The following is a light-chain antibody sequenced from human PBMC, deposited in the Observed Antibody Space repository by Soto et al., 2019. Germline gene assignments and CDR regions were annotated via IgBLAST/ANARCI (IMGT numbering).Light chain of an antibody. CDR3: RSYAGTNHYV. CDR1: SIDVGGYNY. J-gene: IGLJ1*01. Sequence: QSALAQPPSASGSPGQSVTISFTGTSIDVGGYNYVSWYQQHPGKVPKLMIYEVSKRPSGVPDRFSGSKSGKTASLTVSGLQAEDEADYYCRSYAGTNHYVFGTGTKVTVL. V-gene: IGLV2-8*01. CDR2: EVS.